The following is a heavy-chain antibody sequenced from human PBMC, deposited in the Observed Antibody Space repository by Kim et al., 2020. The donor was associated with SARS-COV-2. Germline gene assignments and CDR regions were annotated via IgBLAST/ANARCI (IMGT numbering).Heavy chain of an antibody. CDR2: FDPEDGET. CDR3: ATPSLTRIVGALPPAFDY. J-gene: IGHJ4*02. CDR1: GYTLTELS. Sequence: ASVKVSCKVSGYTLTELSMHWVRQAPGKGLEWMGGFDPEDGETIYAQKFQGRVTMTEDTSTDTDYMELSSLRSEDTAVYYCATPSLTRIVGALPPAFDYWGQGTLVTVSS. D-gene: IGHD1-26*01. V-gene: IGHV1-24*01.